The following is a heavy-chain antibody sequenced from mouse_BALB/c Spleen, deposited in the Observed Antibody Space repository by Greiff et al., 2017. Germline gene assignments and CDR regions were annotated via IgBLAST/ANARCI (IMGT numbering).Heavy chain of an antibody. J-gene: IGHJ3*01. CDR3: ARDYGSSHLFAY. CDR2: ISYDGSN. Sequence: ESGPGLVKPSQSLSLTCSVTGYSITSGYYWNWIRQFPGNKLEWMGYISYDGSNNYNPSLKNRISITRDTSKNQFFLKLNSVTTEDTATYYCARDYGSSHLFAYWGQGTLVTVSA. D-gene: IGHD1-1*01. CDR1: GYSITSGYY. V-gene: IGHV3-6*02.